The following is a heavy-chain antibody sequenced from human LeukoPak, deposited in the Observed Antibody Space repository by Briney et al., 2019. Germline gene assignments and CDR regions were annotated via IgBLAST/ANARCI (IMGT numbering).Heavy chain of an antibody. CDR3: ASEIGAYCGGDCYSVFSFAFDI. D-gene: IGHD2-21*02. J-gene: IGHJ3*02. CDR2: IIPIFGTA. CDR1: GGTFSSYA. V-gene: IGHV1-69*05. Sequence: GASVKVSCKASGGTFSSYAISWVRQAPGQGLDWMGGIIPIFGTANYAQKFQGRVTITTDESTSTAYMELSSLRSEDTAVYYCASEIGAYCGGDCYSVFSFAFDIWGQGTMVTVSS.